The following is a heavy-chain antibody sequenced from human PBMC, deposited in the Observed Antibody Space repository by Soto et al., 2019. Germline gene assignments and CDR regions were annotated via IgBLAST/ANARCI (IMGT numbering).Heavy chain of an antibody. CDR3: ARELIVGPAEYFQH. D-gene: IGHD1-26*01. CDR2: INQDGSEK. CDR1: GFTFSNSW. Sequence: GSLRPSCAVSGFTFSNSWIIWFRHTAWKGLEWVANINQDGSEKYYVDSVKGRFTISRDNAKNSLYLQMNSLRAEDTAVYYCARELIVGPAEYFQHWGQGTLVTVSS. J-gene: IGHJ1*01. V-gene: IGHV3-7*01.